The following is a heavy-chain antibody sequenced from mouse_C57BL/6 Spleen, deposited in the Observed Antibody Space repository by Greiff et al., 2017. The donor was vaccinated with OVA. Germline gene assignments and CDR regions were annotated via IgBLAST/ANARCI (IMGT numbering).Heavy chain of an antibody. CDR1: GYTFTSYW. Sequence: QVQLQQPGAELVKPGASVKLSCKASGYTFTSYWMQWVKQRPGQGLEWIGEIDPSDSYTNYNQKFKGKATLTVDTSSSTAYMQLSSLTSEDSAVYYCATIQLPFAYWGQGTLVTVSA. J-gene: IGHJ3*01. CDR2: IDPSDSYT. V-gene: IGHV1-50*01. D-gene: IGHD3-1*01. CDR3: ATIQLPFAY.